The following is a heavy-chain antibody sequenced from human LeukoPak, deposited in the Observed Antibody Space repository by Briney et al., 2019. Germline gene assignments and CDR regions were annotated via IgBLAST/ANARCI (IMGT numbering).Heavy chain of an antibody. CDR1: GFTFSSYA. CDR2: ISYDGSNK. Sequence: GGSLRLSCAASGFTFSSYAMHWVRQAPGKGLEWVAVISYDGSNKYYADSVKGRFTISRDNSKNTLYLQMNSLRAEDTAVYYCARPMGPISAEYFQHWGQGTLVTVSS. D-gene: IGHD1-26*01. CDR3: ARPMGPISAEYFQH. J-gene: IGHJ1*01. V-gene: IGHV3-30-3*01.